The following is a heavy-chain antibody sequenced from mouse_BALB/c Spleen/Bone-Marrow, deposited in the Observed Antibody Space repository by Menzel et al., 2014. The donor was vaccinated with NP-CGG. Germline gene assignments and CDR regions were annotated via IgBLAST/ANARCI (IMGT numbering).Heavy chain of an antibody. J-gene: IGHJ1*01. D-gene: IGHD1-1*01. V-gene: IGHV7-3*02. Sequence: DVKLLESVGGLVQPGGSLGLSWALSGFSFTAYYMSWVCQPPGKALVWLGFIRNKGNGYTTDYSSSVKGWVTISRDKSQRSLYLKMNTLETEDSATYDCARDRDYSSSWYFDVWGPGTTVTGSS. CDR1: GFSFTAYY. CDR3: ARDRDYSSSWYFDV. CDR2: IRNKGNGYTT.